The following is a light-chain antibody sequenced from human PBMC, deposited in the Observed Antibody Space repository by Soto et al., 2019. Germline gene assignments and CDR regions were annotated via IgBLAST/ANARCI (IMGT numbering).Light chain of an antibody. Sequence: QSVLTQPPSVSGAPGQRVTISCSGSSSNVGAGFDVHWYQHLPGTAPKLLIYANNNRPSGVPDRFSGSQSGTSASLAITGLQGDDEADYYCQSYDETLSAWVFGGGTKLTVL. CDR3: QSYDETLSAWV. J-gene: IGLJ3*02. CDR1: SSNVGAGFD. CDR2: ANN. V-gene: IGLV1-40*01.